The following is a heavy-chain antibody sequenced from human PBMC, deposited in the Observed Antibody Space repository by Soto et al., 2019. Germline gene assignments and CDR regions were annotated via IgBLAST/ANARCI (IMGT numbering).Heavy chain of an antibody. D-gene: IGHD6-13*01. CDR3: AKAGANSSTWHSNWFDP. Sequence: EVQLLESGGALVPPGGSLRLSCAASGFSFNNYIMNWVRQAPGKGLEWVSGISDTGGSTDYADSVQGRFTISRDNSKNTLFLQMNRLRADDTAMYYCAKAGANSSTWHSNWFDPWGQGTLVTVSS. CDR1: GFSFNNYI. CDR2: ISDTGGST. V-gene: IGHV3-23*01. J-gene: IGHJ5*02.